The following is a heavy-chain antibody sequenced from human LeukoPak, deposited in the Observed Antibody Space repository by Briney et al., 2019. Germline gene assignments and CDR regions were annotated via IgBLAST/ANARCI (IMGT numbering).Heavy chain of an antibody. V-gene: IGHV4-34*01. CDR2: INHRGHP. J-gene: IGHJ4*02. D-gene: IGHD4-23*01. CDR3: ARDPPTVVTLPYYFDF. CDR1: GGSFTGYH. Sequence: SETLSPTCAVYGGSFTGYHWNWIRQSPQRGLEWIGEINHRGHPHYNPSLESRLTISVDTSKNQFSLTLRSVTAADTAVYYCARDPPTVVTLPYYFDFWGQGTPVTVSS.